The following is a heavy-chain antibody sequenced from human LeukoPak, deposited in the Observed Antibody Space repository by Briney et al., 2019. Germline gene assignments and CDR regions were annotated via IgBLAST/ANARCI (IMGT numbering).Heavy chain of an antibody. D-gene: IGHD6-13*01. CDR3: ARQAYSSNLGWFDP. J-gene: IGHJ5*02. CDR2: IYNSGST. CDR1: GFTFSSYSMN. Sequence: KPGGSLRLSCAASGFTFSSYSMNWVRQPPGKGLEWIGNIYNSGSTYYNPSLKSRVTISVDTSKNQFSLKLSSVTAADTAVYYCARQAYSSNLGWFDPWGQGTLVTVSS. V-gene: IGHV4-59*04.